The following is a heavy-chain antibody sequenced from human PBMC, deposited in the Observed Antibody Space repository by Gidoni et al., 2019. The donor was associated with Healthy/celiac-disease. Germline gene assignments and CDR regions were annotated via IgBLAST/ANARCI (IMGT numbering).Heavy chain of an antibody. CDR2: INHSGST. D-gene: IGHD3-3*01. CDR3: ARGRLAYYDFWSGYKPSYYYYGMDV. J-gene: IGHJ6*02. V-gene: IGHV4-34*01. CDR1: GGSFSGYY. Sequence: QVQLQQWGAGLVKPSETLSLTCAAYGGSFSGYYWSWHRQPPGKGLVWIGEINHSGSTNYNPSLKSRVTISVDTSKTQFSLKLSSVTAADTAVYYCARGRLAYYDFWSGYKPSYYYYGMDVWGQGTTVTVSS.